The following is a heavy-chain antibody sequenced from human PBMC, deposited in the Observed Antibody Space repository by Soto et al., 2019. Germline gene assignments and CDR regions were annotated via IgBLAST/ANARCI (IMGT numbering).Heavy chain of an antibody. CDR1: GYSLSSGYY. V-gene: IGHV4-38-2*01. CDR3: ARVVHRTIFGVVSNYGMDV. Sequence: KPSDTLSLTCAVSGYSLSSGYYWGWIRHPPWKGLELIGSIYHSGSTYYNPSLKSRVTISVDTSKNQFSLKLSSVTAADTAVYYCARVVHRTIFGVVSNYGMDVWGQGTTDTVSS. J-gene: IGHJ6*02. D-gene: IGHD3-3*01. CDR2: IYHSGST.